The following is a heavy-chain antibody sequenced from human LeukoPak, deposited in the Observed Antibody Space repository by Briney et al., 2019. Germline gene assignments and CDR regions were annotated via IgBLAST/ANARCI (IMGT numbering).Heavy chain of an antibody. Sequence: ASVKVSCKVSGYTFTSYYMHWVRQAPGQGLEWMGIINPSGGSTSYAQKFQGRVTMTRDTSTSTVYMELSSLRSEDTAVYYCARDRGAYYYDSSGTHDAFDIWGQGTMVIVSS. CDR1: GYTFTSYY. CDR3: ARDRGAYYYDSSGTHDAFDI. J-gene: IGHJ3*02. V-gene: IGHV1-46*01. CDR2: INPSGGST. D-gene: IGHD3-22*01.